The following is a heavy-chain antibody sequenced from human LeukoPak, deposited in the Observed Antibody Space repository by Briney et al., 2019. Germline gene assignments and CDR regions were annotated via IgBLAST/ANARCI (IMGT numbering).Heavy chain of an antibody. CDR1: GFTFSSYS. Sequence: GGSLRLSCAASGFTFSSYSMNWVRQAPGKGLEWVSSISSSSSYIYYADSVKGRFTISRDNAKNSLYLQMNSLRAEDTAVYYCARDFERVVVAATPHFDYWGQRTLVTVSS. V-gene: IGHV3-21*01. D-gene: IGHD2-15*01. CDR2: ISSSSSYI. J-gene: IGHJ4*02. CDR3: ARDFERVVVAATPHFDY.